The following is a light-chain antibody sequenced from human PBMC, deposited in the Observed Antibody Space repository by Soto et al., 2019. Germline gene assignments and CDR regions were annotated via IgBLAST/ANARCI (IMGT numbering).Light chain of an antibody. J-gene: IGLJ1*01. CDR3: TSYASSAARV. V-gene: IGLV2-14*01. CDR2: EVN. CDR1: SSDVGGYNY. Sequence: QSALTQPASVSGSPGQPITISCTGTSSDVGGYNYVSWYQQHPGKAPKLLIFEVNNRPSGVSNRFSGSKSGNTASLTLSGLQAEDEADYYCTSYASSAARVFGTGTKVTVL.